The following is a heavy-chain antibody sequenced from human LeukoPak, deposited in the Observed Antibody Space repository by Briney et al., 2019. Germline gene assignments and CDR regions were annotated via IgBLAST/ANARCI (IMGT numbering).Heavy chain of an antibody. Sequence: ASETLSLTCTVSGGSISSYYWSWIRQPPGKGLEWIGYIYYSGSTNYNPSLKSRVTISVDTSKNQFSLKLSSVTAADTAVYYCARGGIAARHAFDIWGQGTMVTVSS. CDR2: IYYSGST. CDR1: GGSISSYY. J-gene: IGHJ3*02. CDR3: ARGGIAARHAFDI. D-gene: IGHD6-6*01. V-gene: IGHV4-59*01.